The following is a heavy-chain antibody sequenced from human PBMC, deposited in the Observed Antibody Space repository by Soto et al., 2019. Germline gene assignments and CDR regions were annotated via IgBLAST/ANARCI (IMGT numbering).Heavy chain of an antibody. Sequence: GGSLRRPCTAPGITFSRYSMNWGRQAPGKGLEWVSYISSSSSTTYYADSWKGRFTISRDNAKKSLYLQMNSLRDEATAGYYCAKDRGPSVICSGGSCYARVDVSGQVAPVTVSS. CDR1: GITFSRYS. CDR3: AKDRGPSVICSGGSCYARVDV. D-gene: IGHD2-15*01. J-gene: IGHJ6*02. CDR2: ISSSSSTT. V-gene: IGHV3-48*02.